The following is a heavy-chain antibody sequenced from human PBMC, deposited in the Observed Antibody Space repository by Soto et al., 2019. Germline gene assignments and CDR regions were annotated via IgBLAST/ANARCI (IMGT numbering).Heavy chain of an antibody. J-gene: IGHJ3*02. CDR1: GYSFTSYW. D-gene: IGHD3-10*01. V-gene: IGHV5-51*01. Sequence: RGESLKISCRGSGYSFTSYWIGWVRQMPGKGLEWMGIIYPGDSDTRYSPSFQGQVTISADKSISTAYLQWSSLKASDTAMYYCARHTRGGSGSYYNVANAFDIWGQGTMVTVSS. CDR3: ARHTRGGSGSYYNVANAFDI. CDR2: IYPGDSDT.